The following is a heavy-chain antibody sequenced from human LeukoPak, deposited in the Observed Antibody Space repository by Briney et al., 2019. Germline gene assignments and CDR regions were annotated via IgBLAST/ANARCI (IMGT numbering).Heavy chain of an antibody. Sequence: SETLSLTCAVYGGSFSGYYWSWIRQPPGKGLEWIGEINHSGSTNYSPSLKSRVTISVDTSKNQFSLKLSSVTAADTAVYYCARGHAITMIVVVIQRHNWFDPWGQGTLVTVSS. J-gene: IGHJ5*02. CDR1: GGSFSGYY. CDR2: INHSGST. D-gene: IGHD3-22*01. V-gene: IGHV4-34*01. CDR3: ARGHAITMIVVVIQRHNWFDP.